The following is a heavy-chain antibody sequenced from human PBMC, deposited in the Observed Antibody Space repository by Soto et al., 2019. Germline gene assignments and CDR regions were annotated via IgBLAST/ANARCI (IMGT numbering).Heavy chain of an antibody. D-gene: IGHD4-17*01. V-gene: IGHV4-61*01. Sequence: PSETLSLTCTVSGGSVSSGSYYWSWIRQPPGKGLEWIGYVYYSGSTNYNPSVKGRFTISRDNAKNTLFLQMNSLRAEDTAMYYCARGLRPVDFWGQGTLVTVSS. CDR3: ARGLRPVDF. CDR1: GGSVSSGSYY. J-gene: IGHJ4*02. CDR2: VYYSGST.